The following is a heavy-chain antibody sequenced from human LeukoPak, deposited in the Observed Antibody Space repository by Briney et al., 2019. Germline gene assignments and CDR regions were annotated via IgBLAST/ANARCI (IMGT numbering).Heavy chain of an antibody. D-gene: IGHD6-13*01. V-gene: IGHV1-2*04. CDR1: GYTFTGYY. CDR2: INPNSGGT. CDR3: AREESSNFGSISWFDP. J-gene: IGHJ5*02. Sequence: PWASVKVSCKASGYTFTGYYIHWVRQAPGQGLEWMGWINPNSGGTNYAQKFQGWVTMTRDTSINTAYMELSRLRSDDTAMYYCAREESSNFGSISWFDPWGQGTLVTVSS.